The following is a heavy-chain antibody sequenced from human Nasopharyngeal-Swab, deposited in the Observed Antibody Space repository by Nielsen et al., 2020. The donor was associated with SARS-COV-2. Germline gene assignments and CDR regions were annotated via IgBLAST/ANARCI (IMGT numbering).Heavy chain of an antibody. CDR3: ARGCVTTVVRGVEDWFDP. J-gene: IGHJ5*02. D-gene: IGHD3-10*01. Sequence: WVRQAPGQGLEWLGLMNPSGVTTTYAQKFQGRVTMPKATSTRAVYMELSSLIYEDTAVYYCARGCVTTVVRGVEDWFDPWGQGTLVTVSS. CDR2: MNPSGVTT. V-gene: IGHV1-46*01.